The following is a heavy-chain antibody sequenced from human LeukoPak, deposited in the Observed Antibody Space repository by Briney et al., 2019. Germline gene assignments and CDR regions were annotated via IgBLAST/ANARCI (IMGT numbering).Heavy chain of an antibody. J-gene: IGHJ4*02. D-gene: IGHD1-26*01. V-gene: IGHV3-30*04. CDR1: GFTFNTYT. Sequence: GGSLRLSCAASGFTFNTYTMHWVRQAPGKGLEWVAVISYDGSNKYYADSVKGRFTISRDNSKNTLYLQMNSLRAEDTAVYYCARDFGSPEDYGGQGTLVTVSS. CDR2: ISYDGSNK. CDR3: ARDFGSPEDY.